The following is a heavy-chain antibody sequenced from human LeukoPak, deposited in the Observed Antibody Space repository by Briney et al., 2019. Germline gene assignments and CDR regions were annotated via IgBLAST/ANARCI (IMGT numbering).Heavy chain of an antibody. CDR1: GGTFSSYA. D-gene: IGHD6-6*01. J-gene: IGHJ3*02. Sequence: ASVKVSCKASGGTFSSYAISWVRQAPGQGLEWMGGIIRIFGTANYAQKFQGRVTITADESTSTAYMELSSLRSEDTAVYYCARDQIAARLNAFDIWGQGTMVTVSS. CDR2: IIRIFGTA. V-gene: IGHV1-69*01. CDR3: ARDQIAARLNAFDI.